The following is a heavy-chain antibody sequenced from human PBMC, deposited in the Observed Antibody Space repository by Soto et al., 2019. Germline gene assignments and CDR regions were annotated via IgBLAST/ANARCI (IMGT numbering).Heavy chain of an antibody. CDR1: GFTFSSYG. CDR2: ISYDGSNK. Sequence: PGGSLRLSCAASGFTFSSYGMHWVRQAPGKGLEWVAVISYDGSNKYYADSVKGRFTISRDNSKNTLYLQMNSLRAEDTAVYYCAKVGKFGVVILYGMDVWGQGTTVTVSS. CDR3: AKVGKFGVVILYGMDV. V-gene: IGHV3-30*18. J-gene: IGHJ6*02. D-gene: IGHD3-3*01.